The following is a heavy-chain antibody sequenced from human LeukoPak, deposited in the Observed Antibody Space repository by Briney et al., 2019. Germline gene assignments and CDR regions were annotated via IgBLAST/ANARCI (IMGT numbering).Heavy chain of an antibody. CDR2: ISSSSSYI. J-gene: IGHJ1*01. CDR1: GFTFSSYS. V-gene: IGHV3-21*01. D-gene: IGHD3-22*01. Sequence: GGSLRLSCAASGFTFSSYSMNWVRQAPGKGLEWVSSISSSSSYIYYADSVKGRFTISRDNAKNSLYLQMNSLRAEDTAVYYCARDYYDSGGYPGNWGQGTLVTVSS. CDR3: ARDYYDSGGYPGN.